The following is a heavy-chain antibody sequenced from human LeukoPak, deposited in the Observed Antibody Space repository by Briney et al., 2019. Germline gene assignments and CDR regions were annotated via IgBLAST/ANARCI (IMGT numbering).Heavy chain of an antibody. CDR3: ARSSGSYWWFDP. Sequence: PSETLSLTCSVSGGSISSFYWRWIRQPAGRGLEWIGRIYTGESTNSRPSLKSRVPMSVDTSKNQFCLELSSVTAADSAVYYWARSSGSYWWFDPGGQGTLVTVSS. J-gene: IGHJ5*02. CDR1: GGSISSFY. V-gene: IGHV4-4*07. CDR2: IYTGEST. D-gene: IGHD1-26*01.